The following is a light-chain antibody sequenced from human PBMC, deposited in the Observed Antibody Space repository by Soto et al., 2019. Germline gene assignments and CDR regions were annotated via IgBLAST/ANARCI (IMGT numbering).Light chain of an antibody. J-gene: IGLJ2*01. CDR1: SSDVGDHNS. CDR2: AVS. CDR3: GSYTTSITVI. V-gene: IGLV2-14*03. Sequence: QSALTQPASVSGSPGQSITISCTGTSSDVGDHNSVSWYQQQPGKAPKLMIYAVSNRPSVVSNRFSGSKSGNTASLTISGLQAEDEADYYCGSYTTSITVIFGGGTKLTVL.